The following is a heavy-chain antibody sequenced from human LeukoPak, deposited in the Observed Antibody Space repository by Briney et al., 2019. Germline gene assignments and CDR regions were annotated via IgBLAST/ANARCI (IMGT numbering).Heavy chain of an antibody. CDR3: ARDRTAMVLSAFDY. J-gene: IGHJ4*02. Sequence: PGRSLRLSCAASGLTFSSYAMHWVRQAPGKGLEWVAVISYDGSNKYYADSVKGRFTISRDNSKNTLYLQMNSLRAEDTAVYYCARDRTAMVLSAFDYWGQGTLVTVSS. D-gene: IGHD5-18*01. CDR1: GLTFSSYA. CDR2: ISYDGSNK. V-gene: IGHV3-30*01.